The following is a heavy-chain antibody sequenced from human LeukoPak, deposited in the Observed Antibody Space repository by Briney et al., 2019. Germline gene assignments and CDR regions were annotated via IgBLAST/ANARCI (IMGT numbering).Heavy chain of an antibody. Sequence: PGGSLRLSCAASGFTFSSYAMSWVRQAPGKGLEWVSAISGSGGSTYYADSVEGRFTISRDNSKNTLYLQMNSLRAEDTAVYYCAKSPGKAAAGSVDYWGQGTLVTVSS. J-gene: IGHJ4*02. CDR3: AKSPGKAAAGSVDY. CDR1: GFTFSSYA. D-gene: IGHD6-13*01. CDR2: ISGSGGST. V-gene: IGHV3-23*01.